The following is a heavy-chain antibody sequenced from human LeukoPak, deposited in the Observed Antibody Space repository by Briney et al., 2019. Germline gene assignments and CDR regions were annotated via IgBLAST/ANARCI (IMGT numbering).Heavy chain of an antibody. J-gene: IGHJ4*02. V-gene: IGHV1-8*03. CDR2: MNPNSGNT. CDR1: GYTFTSYD. CDR3: ARGRKVRGVIRRAYYFDY. Sequence: ASVKVSCEASGYTFTSYDINWVRQATGQGLEWMGWMNPNSGNTGYAQKFQGRVTITRNTSISTAYMELSSLRSEDTAVYYCARGRKVRGVIRRAYYFDYWGQGTLVTVSS. D-gene: IGHD3-10*01.